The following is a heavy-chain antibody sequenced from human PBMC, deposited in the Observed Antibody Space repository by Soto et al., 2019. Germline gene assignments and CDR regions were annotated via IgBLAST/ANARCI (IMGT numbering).Heavy chain of an antibody. D-gene: IGHD2-2*02. CDR3: AGPAAILHYYYFGMDV. CDR1: GFNLSNNY. Sequence: PGGSLRLSCAASGFNLSNNYMSWVRQAPGKGLEWVSVIYSGGRTFYADSVKGRFTISRDNSKNTLYLQMNSLRAEDTAVYYCAGPAAILHYYYFGMDVWGQGTPVTVSS. J-gene: IGHJ6*02. CDR2: IYSGGRT. V-gene: IGHV3-53*01.